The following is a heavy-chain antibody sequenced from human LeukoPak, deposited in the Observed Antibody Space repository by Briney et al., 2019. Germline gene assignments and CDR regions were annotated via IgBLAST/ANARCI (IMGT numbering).Heavy chain of an antibody. CDR1: VFTFCSYT. CDR3: AKDSGNSDGGY. Sequence: GGSLRLSPAPSVFTFCSYTMSWVPEAPGKGVWWGSAISGSCGSTYYADSVKGRFTISRDNSKNTLYLQMNSLRAEDTAVYYCAKDSGNSDGGYWGQGTLVTVSS. D-gene: IGHD4-23*01. J-gene: IGHJ4*02. V-gene: IGHV3-23*01. CDR2: ISGSCGST.